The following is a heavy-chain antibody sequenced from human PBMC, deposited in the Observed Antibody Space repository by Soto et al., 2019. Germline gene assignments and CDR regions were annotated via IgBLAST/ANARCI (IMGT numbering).Heavy chain of an antibody. CDR3: ARGKIVGAPLYFDY. CDR2: INHSGST. CDR1: GGSFSGYY. Sequence: SETLSLTCAVYGGSFSGYYWSWIRQPPGKGLEWIGEINHSGSTNYNPSLKGRVTISVDTSKNQFSLKLSSVTAADTAVYYCARGKIVGAPLYFDYWGQGTLVTVSS. V-gene: IGHV4-34*01. D-gene: IGHD1-26*01. J-gene: IGHJ4*02.